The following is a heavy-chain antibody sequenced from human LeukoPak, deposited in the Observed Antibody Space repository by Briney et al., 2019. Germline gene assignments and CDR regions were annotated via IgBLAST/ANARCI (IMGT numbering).Heavy chain of an antibody. D-gene: IGHD3-9*01. V-gene: IGHV1-46*01. CDR2: INLSGGST. CDR3: ARGELRYFDWGFFDY. J-gene: IGHJ4*02. Sequence: ASVKVSRKASGYTFTSYYMHWVRQAPGQGLEWMGIINLSGGSTSYAQKFQGRVTMTRDTSTSTVYMELSSLRSEDTAVYYCARGELRYFDWGFFDYWGQGTLVTVSS. CDR1: GYTFTSYY.